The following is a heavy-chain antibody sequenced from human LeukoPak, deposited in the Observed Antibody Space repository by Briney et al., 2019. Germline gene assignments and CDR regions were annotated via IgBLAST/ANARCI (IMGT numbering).Heavy chain of an antibody. CDR1: GFTFDDYA. D-gene: IGHD5-12*01. V-gene: IGHV3-9*03. CDR3: AKEGYSGYER. J-gene: IGHJ4*02. Sequence: GGSLRLSCAASGFTFDDYAMHWVRQAPGKGLEWVSGISWNSGSIGYADSVKGRFTISRDNAKNSLYLQMNSLRAEDMALYYCAKEGYSGYERWGQGTLVTVSS. CDR2: ISWNSGSI.